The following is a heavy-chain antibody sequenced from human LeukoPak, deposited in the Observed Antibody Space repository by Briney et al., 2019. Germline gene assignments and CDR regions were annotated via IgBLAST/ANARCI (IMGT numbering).Heavy chain of an antibody. CDR2: INPNSGGT. D-gene: IGHD2-2*01. CDR3: ARARGRIVVVPAAMDLDY. V-gene: IGHV1-2*06. CDR1: EYTFTGYY. Sequence: GASVKVSCEASEYTFTGYYMHWVRQAPGQGLEWMGRINPNSGGTNYAQKFQGRVTMTRDTSISTAYMELSRLRSDDTAVYYCARARGRIVVVPAAMDLDYWGQGTLVTVSS. J-gene: IGHJ4*02.